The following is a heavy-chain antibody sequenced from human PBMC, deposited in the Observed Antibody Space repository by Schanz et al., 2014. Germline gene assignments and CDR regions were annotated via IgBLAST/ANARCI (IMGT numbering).Heavy chain of an antibody. J-gene: IGHJ5*02. Sequence: QVQLQESGPGQVRPSETLSLTCTVSGSDIRGFHWSWIRQSPVKGLEWIGYIAYSGSTNYNPSLQSRVTISLGTSQRQFSLRLTSVSSADTAMYYCARVGRNSYGFTSKFDAWGQGTLVAVSS. D-gene: IGHD3-16*01. V-gene: IGHV4-59*13. CDR3: ARVGRNSYGFTSKFDA. CDR2: IAYSGST. CDR1: GSDIRGFH.